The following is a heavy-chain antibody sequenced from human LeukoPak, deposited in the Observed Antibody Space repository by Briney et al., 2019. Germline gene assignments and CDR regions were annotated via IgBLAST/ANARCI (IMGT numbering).Heavy chain of an antibody. CDR1: GGTFISYA. CDR2: IIPIFGTA. V-gene: IGHV1-69*05. J-gene: IGHJ4*02. Sequence: ASVKVSCKASGGTFISYAISWVRQAPGQGLEWMGRIIPIFGTANYAQKFQGRVTITTDESTSTAYMELSSLRSEDTAVYYCARDQNYYGSGSYYKPDQGPDYWGQGTLVTVSS. D-gene: IGHD3-10*01. CDR3: ARDQNYYGSGSYYKPDQGPDY.